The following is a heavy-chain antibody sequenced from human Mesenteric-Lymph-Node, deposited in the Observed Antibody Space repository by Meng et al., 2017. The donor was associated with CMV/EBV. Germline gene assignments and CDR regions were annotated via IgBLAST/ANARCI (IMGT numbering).Heavy chain of an antibody. J-gene: IGHJ6*02. CDR2: ISAYNGNT. D-gene: IGHD3-16*02. V-gene: IGHV1-18*01. Sequence: YTFTSYGISWVRQAPGQGLEWMGWISAYNGNTNYAQKLQGRVTMTTDTSTSTAYMELRSLRSDDTAVYYCAKSLSLGYYYYYGMDVWGQGTTVTVSS. CDR1: YTFTSYG. CDR3: AKSLSLGYYYYYGMDV.